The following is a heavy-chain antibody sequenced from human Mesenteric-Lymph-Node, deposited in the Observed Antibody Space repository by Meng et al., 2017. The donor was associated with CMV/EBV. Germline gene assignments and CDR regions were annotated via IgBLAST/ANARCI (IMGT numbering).Heavy chain of an antibody. J-gene: IGHJ4*02. Sequence: GESLKISCAASGFTFNREWMSWVRQAPGKGLEWVATINEDGKKIYYVDSVKGRFTISRDNAKNSLYLQMNSLRADDTAVYYCAKPRRGWNSFDYWGQGTLVTVSS. D-gene: IGHD1-14*01. CDR3: AKPRRGWNSFDY. CDR1: GFTFNREW. V-gene: IGHV3-7*03. CDR2: INEDGKKI.